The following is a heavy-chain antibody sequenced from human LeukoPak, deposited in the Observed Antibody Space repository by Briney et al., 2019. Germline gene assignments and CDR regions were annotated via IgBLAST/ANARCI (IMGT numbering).Heavy chain of an antibody. D-gene: IGHD6-19*01. V-gene: IGHV4-61*08. CDR2: IYYSGST. CDR3: ARDGIAVADNYYYGMDV. J-gene: IGHJ6*02. Sequence: SETLSLTCTVSGGSISSNGYYWGWIRQPPGKGLEWIGYIYYSGSTNYNPSFKSRVTISVDTSKNQFSLKLSSVTAADTAVYYCARDGIAVADNYYYGMDVWGQGTTVTVSS. CDR1: GGSISSNGYY.